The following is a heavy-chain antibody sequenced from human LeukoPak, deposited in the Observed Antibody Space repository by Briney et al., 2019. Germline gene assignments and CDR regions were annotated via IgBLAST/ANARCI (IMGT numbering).Heavy chain of an antibody. Sequence: GESLRISCKGSGYSFTSYWISWVRQMPGKGLEWMGWIDPSDFYTNYSPSFQGHVTISSDKSIHTAYLQWSSLKASDTAMYYCARQYCSGGSCYPNWFDPWGQGTRVTVSS. D-gene: IGHD2-15*01. J-gene: IGHJ5*02. CDR1: GYSFTSYW. CDR2: IDPSDFYT. V-gene: IGHV5-10-1*01. CDR3: ARQYCSGGSCYPNWFDP.